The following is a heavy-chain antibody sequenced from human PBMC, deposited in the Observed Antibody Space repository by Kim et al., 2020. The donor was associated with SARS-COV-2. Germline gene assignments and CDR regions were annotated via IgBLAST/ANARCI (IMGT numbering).Heavy chain of an antibody. CDR1: GFTFSSYA. Sequence: GGSLRLSCAASGFTFSSYAMSWVRQAPGKGLEWVSAISGSGGSTYYADSVKGRFTISRDNSKNTLYLQMNSLRAEDTAVYYCAKDSRAAAGTFPTIFDYWGQGTLVTVSS. CDR2: ISGSGGST. D-gene: IGHD6-13*01. J-gene: IGHJ4*02. V-gene: IGHV3-23*01. CDR3: AKDSRAAAGTFPTIFDY.